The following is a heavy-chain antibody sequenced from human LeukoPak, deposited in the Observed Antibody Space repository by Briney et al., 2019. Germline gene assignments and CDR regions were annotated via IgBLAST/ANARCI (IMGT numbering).Heavy chain of an antibody. CDR1: GGSISSSSYY. J-gene: IGHJ4*02. Sequence: SETLSLTCTVSGGSISSSSYYWGWIRQPPGKGLEWIGSIYYSGSTDYNPSLKSRVTISVDTSKNQFSLKLSSVTAADTAVYYCARLKWELPKDGGEPHQPFDYWGQGTLVTVSS. V-gene: IGHV4-39*01. D-gene: IGHD1-26*01. CDR3: ARLKWELPKDGGEPHQPFDY. CDR2: IYYSGST.